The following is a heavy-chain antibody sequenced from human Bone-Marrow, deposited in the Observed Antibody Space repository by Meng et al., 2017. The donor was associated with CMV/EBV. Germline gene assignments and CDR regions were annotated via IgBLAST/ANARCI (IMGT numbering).Heavy chain of an antibody. CDR1: GGSISSYY. CDR3: ARAGGDFGVIAADV. J-gene: IGHJ4*02. Sequence: GSLRLSCTVSGGSISSYYWSWIRQPPGKGLEWIGYIYGSGTTAAYNSSLKSRVAISGDTSKTQISLTLNFVTAADTAVYYCARAGGDFGVIAADVWGQGTLVTVSS. CDR2: IYGSGTTA. V-gene: IGHV4-59*01. D-gene: IGHD4-17*01.